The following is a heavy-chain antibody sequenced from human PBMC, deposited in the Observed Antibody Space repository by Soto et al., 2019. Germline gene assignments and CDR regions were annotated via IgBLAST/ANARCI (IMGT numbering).Heavy chain of an antibody. Sequence: GGSLRLSCAASGFTFSSYAMTWVRQAPGKGPEWVSTITINGSNKYYADSVKGRFTISRDNSKNTLYLQMNSLRAEDTAVYYCARDGTKYCSGGSCYSPIIDYGMDVWGQGTTVTVSS. CDR3: ARDGTKYCSGGSCYSPIIDYGMDV. CDR2: ITINGSNK. CDR1: GFTFSSYA. J-gene: IGHJ6*02. V-gene: IGHV3-30-3*01. D-gene: IGHD2-15*01.